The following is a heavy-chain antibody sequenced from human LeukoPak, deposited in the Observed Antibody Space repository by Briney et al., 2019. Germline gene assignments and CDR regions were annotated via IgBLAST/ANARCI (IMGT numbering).Heavy chain of an antibody. V-gene: IGHV1-2*04. CDR2: INPNSGGT. D-gene: IGHD2-15*01. CDR3: ATADCSGGSCPIDV. J-gene: IGHJ6*04. Sequence: ASVKVSCKASGYTFTGYYMHWVRQAPGQGLELMGWINPNSGGTNYAQKFQGWVTMTRDTSISTAYMQLSRLRSDDTAVYYCATADCSGGSCPIDVWGKGTTVTVSS. CDR1: GYTFTGYY.